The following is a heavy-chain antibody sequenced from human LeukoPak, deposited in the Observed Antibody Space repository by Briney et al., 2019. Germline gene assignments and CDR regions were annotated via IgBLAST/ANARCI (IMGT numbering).Heavy chain of an antibody. D-gene: IGHD1-7*01. Sequence: SETPSLTCAVYGGSFSGYYWSWIRQPPGKGLEWIGEINHSGSTNYNPSLKSRDTISVDTSKNQFSLKLSSVTAADTAVYYCARGFNWNSPRYFDYWGQGTLVTVSS. CDR1: GGSFSGYY. V-gene: IGHV4-34*01. CDR2: INHSGST. CDR3: ARGFNWNSPRYFDY. J-gene: IGHJ4*02.